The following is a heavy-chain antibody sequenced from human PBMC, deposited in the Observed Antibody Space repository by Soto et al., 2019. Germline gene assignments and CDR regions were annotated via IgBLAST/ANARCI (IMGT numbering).Heavy chain of an antibody. CDR1: GGTLSSYT. Sequence: ASVKVSCKASGGTLSSYTFSWVRQAPGQGLEWMGRVIPNLGVTNYAKKFQGRFTIVVDTSTSTAYMELSSLRSEDTAVYYCAREDTAMVNNYYYGMDVWGQGTTVTVSS. D-gene: IGHD5-18*01. J-gene: IGHJ6*02. CDR2: VIPNLGVT. V-gene: IGHV1-69*04. CDR3: AREDTAMVNNYYYGMDV.